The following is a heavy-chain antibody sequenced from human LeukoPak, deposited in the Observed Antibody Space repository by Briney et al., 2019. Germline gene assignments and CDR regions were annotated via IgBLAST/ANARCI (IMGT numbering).Heavy chain of an antibody. J-gene: IGHJ4*02. V-gene: IGHV4-39*01. CDR1: GGSISSSSYY. D-gene: IGHD4-17*01. CDR3: ARVGATVTESDY. Sequence: SETLSLTCTVSGGSISSSSYYWGWIRQPPGMGLEWIGSIYYSGSTYYNPSLKSRVTISVDTSKNQFSLKLSSVTAADTAVYYCARVGATVTESDYWGQGTLVTVSS. CDR2: IYYSGST.